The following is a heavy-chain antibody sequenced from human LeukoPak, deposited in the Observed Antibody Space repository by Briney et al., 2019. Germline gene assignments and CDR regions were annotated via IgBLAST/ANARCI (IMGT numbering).Heavy chain of an antibody. CDR3: ARGGGSSSWLLDY. D-gene: IGHD6-13*01. CDR1: GYTFTSYY. Sequence: ASVKVSCKASGYTFTSYYMHWVRQAPGQGLEWMGIINPSGGSTSYAQKFQGRVTMTRDMSTSTVYMERSSLRCEEKAVYYCARGGGSSSWLLDYWGQGTLVTVSS. CDR2: INPSGGST. J-gene: IGHJ4*02. V-gene: IGHV1-46*01.